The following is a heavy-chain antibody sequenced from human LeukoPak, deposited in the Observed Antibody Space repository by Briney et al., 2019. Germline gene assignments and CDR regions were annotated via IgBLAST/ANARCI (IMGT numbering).Heavy chain of an antibody. D-gene: IGHD6-6*01. V-gene: IGHV1-2*02. CDR2: INPNSGGT. Sequence: ASVKVSCKASGYTFTGYYMHWVRQAPGQGLEWMGWINPNSGGTNYAQKSQGRVTMTRDTSISTAYMELSRLRSDDTAVYYCASSPEYEPLDYWGQGTLVTVSS. J-gene: IGHJ4*02. CDR1: GYTFTGYY. CDR3: ASSPEYEPLDY.